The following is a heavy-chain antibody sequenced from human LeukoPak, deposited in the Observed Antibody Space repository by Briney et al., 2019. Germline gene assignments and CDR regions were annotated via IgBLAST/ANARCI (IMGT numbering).Heavy chain of an antibody. CDR3: ARDDGDYGDY. Sequence: PGGSLRLSCAASGFTFSSFGMNWVRQAPGKGLEWVAVISYDGSNKYYADSVKGRFTISRDNSKNTLYLQMNSLRAEDTAVYYCARDDGDYGDYWGQGTLVTVSS. CDR1: GFTFSSFG. D-gene: IGHD4-17*01. V-gene: IGHV3-30*03. J-gene: IGHJ4*02. CDR2: ISYDGSNK.